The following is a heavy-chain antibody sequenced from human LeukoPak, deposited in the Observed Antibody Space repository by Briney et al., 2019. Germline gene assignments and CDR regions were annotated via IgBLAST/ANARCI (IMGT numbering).Heavy chain of an antibody. CDR2: ISYDGSNK. V-gene: IGHV3-30*18. Sequence: GRSLRLSCAASGFTFSSYGMHWVRQAPGKGLEWVAVISYDGSNKYYADSVKGRFTISRDNSKNTLYLQMNSLRAEDTAVYYCAKSGSGWYLFDYWGQGTLVTVSS. CDR1: GFTFSSYG. D-gene: IGHD6-19*01. CDR3: AKSGSGWYLFDY. J-gene: IGHJ4*02.